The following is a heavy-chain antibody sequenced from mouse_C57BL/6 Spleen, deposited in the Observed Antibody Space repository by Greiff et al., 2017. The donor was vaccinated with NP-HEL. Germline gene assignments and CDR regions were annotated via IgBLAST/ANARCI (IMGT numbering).Heavy chain of an antibody. CDR2: ISYDGSN. CDR3: ARGGLRRYYFDY. V-gene: IGHV3-6*01. D-gene: IGHD2-4*01. Sequence: VQLKESGPGLVKPSQSLSLTCSVTGYSITSGYYWNWIRQFPGNKLEWMGYISYDGSNNYNPSLKNRISITRDTSKNQFFLKLNSVTTEDTATYYCARGGLRRYYFDYWGQGTTLTVSS. J-gene: IGHJ2*01. CDR1: GYSITSGYY.